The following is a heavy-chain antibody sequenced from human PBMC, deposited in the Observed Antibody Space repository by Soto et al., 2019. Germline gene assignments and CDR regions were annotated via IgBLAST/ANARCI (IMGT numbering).Heavy chain of an antibody. D-gene: IGHD5-12*01. Sequence: EVLLLESGGALVQPGKSLRLSCTASGFSFRNYAMTWVRQAPGKGLEWVSSISGSGDSTYYIDSAEGRFTISRDTSRSTLFLQMNSLRAEDTDVYHFSKAYSDYNWYASYALAVWGPGTTVSVSS. CDR2: ISGSGDST. CDR1: GFSFRNYA. CDR3: SKAYSDYNWYASYALAV. V-gene: IGHV3-23*01. J-gene: IGHJ6*02.